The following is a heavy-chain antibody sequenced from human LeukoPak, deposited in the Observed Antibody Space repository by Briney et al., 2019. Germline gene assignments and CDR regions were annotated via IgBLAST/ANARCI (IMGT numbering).Heavy chain of an antibody. CDR2: IYYSGST. CDR3: ARDRGPELNYYYYYMDV. Sequence: SETLSLTCTVSGGSISSYYWSWIRQPPGKGLEWIGYIYYSGSTNYNPSLKSRVTISVDTSKNQFSLKLSSVTAADTAVYYCARDRGPELNYYYYYMDVWGRGTTVTVSS. J-gene: IGHJ6*03. D-gene: IGHD1-26*01. CDR1: GGSISSYY. V-gene: IGHV4-59*01.